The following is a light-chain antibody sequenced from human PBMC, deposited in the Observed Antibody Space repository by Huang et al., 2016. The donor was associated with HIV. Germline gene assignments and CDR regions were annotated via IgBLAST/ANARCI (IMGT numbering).Light chain of an antibody. CDR1: QSVYSSSTSKDY. CDR3: QQYYSSPQT. J-gene: IGKJ1*01. V-gene: IGKV4-1*01. Sequence: DIIMTQSPDSLAVSLGERATLNCRSSQSVYSSSTSKDYMAWVQQKAGQPPRLLRFWAATREAGVPDRFSGSGSGTHFTLTIANLEAEDAAIYYCQQYYSSPQTFGQGTRVEVK. CDR2: WAA.